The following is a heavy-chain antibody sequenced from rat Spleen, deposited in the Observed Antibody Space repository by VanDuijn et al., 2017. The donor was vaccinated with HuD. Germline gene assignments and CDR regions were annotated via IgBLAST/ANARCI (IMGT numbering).Heavy chain of an antibody. CDR2: INSAGST. J-gene: IGHJ4*01. D-gene: IGHD1-10*01. V-gene: IGHV3-3*01. Sequence: EVQLQESGPGLVKPSQSLSLTCSVTGHSITSSYRWNWIRKFPGNKLEWMGYINSAGSTNYNPSLKSRISITRDTSKNQFFLQVDSVSTEDTATYYCARSRYNNYVMGAWGQGASVTVSA. CDR1: GHSITSSYR. CDR3: ARSRYNNYVMGA.